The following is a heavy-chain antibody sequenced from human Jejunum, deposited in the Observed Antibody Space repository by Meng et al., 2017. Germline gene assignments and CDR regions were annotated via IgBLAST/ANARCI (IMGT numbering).Heavy chain of an antibody. CDR2: LKSKTDGGTT. CDR3: ASDRITD. Sequence: VCAGCVVKNPGGSLTLSCAASGFTFSNAWMSWVRQAPGKGLEWVGRLKSKTDGGTTDCAAPVKGRFTISRDNAKDTVFLEMNSLRVEDTAVYYCASDRITDWGQGTLVTVSS. J-gene: IGHJ1*01. CDR1: GFTFSNAW. V-gene: IGHV3-15*05. D-gene: IGHD3-16*01.